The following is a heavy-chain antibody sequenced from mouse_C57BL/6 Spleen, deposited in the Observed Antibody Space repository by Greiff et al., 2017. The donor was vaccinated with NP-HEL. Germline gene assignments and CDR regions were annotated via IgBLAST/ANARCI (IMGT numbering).Heavy chain of an antibody. Sequence: LVESGAELVKPGASVKLSCKASGYTFTEYTIHWVKQRSGQGLEWIGWFYPGSGSIKYNEKFKDKATLTADKSSSTVYMELSILTSEDSAVYFCSRHEEQSSGYVDAMYYWGQGTSVTVSS. CDR3: SRHEEQSSGYVDAMYY. V-gene: IGHV1-62-2*01. CDR1: GYTFTEYT. D-gene: IGHD3-2*02. CDR2: FYPGSGSI. J-gene: IGHJ4*01.